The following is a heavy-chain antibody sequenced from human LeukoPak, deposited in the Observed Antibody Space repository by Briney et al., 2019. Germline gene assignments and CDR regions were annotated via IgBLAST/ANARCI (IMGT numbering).Heavy chain of an antibody. J-gene: IGHJ4*02. V-gene: IGHV1-69*01. CDR3: ATVLAYYSDSSGYSD. CDR2: LIPIFDSA. D-gene: IGHD3-22*01. CDR1: GGTFSNYV. Sequence: GSSVKVSCKASGGTFSNYVFSWVRQAPGQGLEWMGGLIPIFDSADYAQKFRGRVTFTADESANTAYMELSSLRSEDTAVYYCATVLAYYSDSSGYSDWGQGTLSSSPQ.